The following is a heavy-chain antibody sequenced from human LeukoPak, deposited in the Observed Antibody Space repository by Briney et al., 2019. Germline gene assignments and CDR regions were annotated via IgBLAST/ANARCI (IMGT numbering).Heavy chain of an antibody. Sequence: GGSLRLSCAGSGFTFTNYAMSWVRQAPGKGLEWLSTIGGGGRDTFYADSVKGRFTVSRDNSKNTLYLQMSSLRAEDTAVYFCAKNRGANYYNYYMDVWGKGTTVTVSS. CDR2: IGGGGRDT. J-gene: IGHJ6*03. V-gene: IGHV3-23*01. D-gene: IGHD4/OR15-4a*01. CDR3: AKNRGANYYNYYMDV. CDR1: GFTFTNYA.